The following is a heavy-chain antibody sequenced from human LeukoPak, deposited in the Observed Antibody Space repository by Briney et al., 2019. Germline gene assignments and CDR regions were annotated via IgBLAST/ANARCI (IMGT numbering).Heavy chain of an antibody. CDR3: VKGDYFDY. J-gene: IGHJ4*02. D-gene: IGHD3-16*01. Sequence: QPGGSLRLSCAASGFTFSTSWMSWVRQAPGKGLEWVANIKEDGSEKWYMDSVKGRFTISRDNAKNSLYLQMNSLRAEDTAVFYCVKGDYFDYWGQGTLVTVSS. CDR2: IKEDGSEK. V-gene: IGHV3-7*01. CDR1: GFTFSTSW.